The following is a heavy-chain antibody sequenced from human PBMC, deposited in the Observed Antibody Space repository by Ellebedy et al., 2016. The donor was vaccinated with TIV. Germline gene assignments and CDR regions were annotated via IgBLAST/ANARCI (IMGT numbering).Heavy chain of an antibody. D-gene: IGHD2/OR15-2a*01. CDR1: GGSIISGTYY. J-gene: IGHJ6*03. CDR3: ARAHFGHDYLGYNYYLDV. Sequence: SETLSLTXNVSGGSIISGTYYWTWIRQPAGKGLEWVGRVYRTGSTNYNPSLESRVTMAIDTSKNQFSLKLTSVTAADTAVYYCARAHFGHDYLGYNYYLDVWGIGTTVTVSS. V-gene: IGHV4-61*02. CDR2: VYRTGST.